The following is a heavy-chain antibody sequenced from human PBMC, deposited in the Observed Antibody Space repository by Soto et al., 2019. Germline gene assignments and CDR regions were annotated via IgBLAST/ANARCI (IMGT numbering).Heavy chain of an antibody. Sequence: GAPLNTSWKGSGYSFTSYWISWARQMREKGLELRGRIDPSDSDTNYSPSFQGHVTISADKSISTAYLQWSSLKASDTAMYYCAGQYRAYCISTSCYSGMDVWGQGTTVPVSS. D-gene: IGHD2-2*02. CDR1: GYSFTSYW. CDR3: AGQYRAYCISTSCYSGMDV. CDR2: IDPSDSDT. J-gene: IGHJ6*02. V-gene: IGHV5-10-1*01.